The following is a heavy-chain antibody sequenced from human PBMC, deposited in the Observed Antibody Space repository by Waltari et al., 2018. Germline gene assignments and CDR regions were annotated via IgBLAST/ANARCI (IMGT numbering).Heavy chain of an antibody. V-gene: IGHV4-59*01. CDR2: IYYSGST. J-gene: IGHJ4*02. Sequence: QVQLQESGPGLVQPSETLSLTCTVSGGSISSYYWSWIRQPPGKGLEWIGYIYYSGSTNYNPSLKSRVTISVDTSKNQFSLKLSSVTAADTAVYYCARGKRIAVAGHLELTFFDYWGQGTLVTVSS. CDR3: ARGKRIAVAGHLELTFFDY. CDR1: GGSISSYY. D-gene: IGHD6-19*01.